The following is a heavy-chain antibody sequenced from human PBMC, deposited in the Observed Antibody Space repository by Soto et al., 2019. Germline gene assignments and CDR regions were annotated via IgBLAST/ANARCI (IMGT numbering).Heavy chain of an antibody. CDR1: GFTFSSYS. CDR3: ARVGRGTTGPYYYYGMDV. CDR2: ISSSSSYI. Sequence: GGSLRLSCAASGFTFSSYSMNWVRQAPGKGLGWVSSISSSSSYIYYADSVKGRFTISRDNAKNSLYLQMNSLRAEDTAVYYCARVGRGTTGPYYYYGMDVWGQGTTVTVSS. D-gene: IGHD4-17*01. J-gene: IGHJ6*02. V-gene: IGHV3-21*01.